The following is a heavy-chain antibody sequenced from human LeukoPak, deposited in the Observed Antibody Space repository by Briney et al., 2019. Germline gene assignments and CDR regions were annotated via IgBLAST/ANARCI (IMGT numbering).Heavy chain of an antibody. V-gene: IGHV4-4*02. D-gene: IGHD3-10*01. J-gene: IGHJ2*01. CDR3: ARVYYGSGTRFDL. CDR2: IYHSGST. Sequence: GSLRLSCAASGFTFSSYNMNWVRQAPGKGLEWIGEIYHSGSTNYNPSLKSRVTISVDKSKNQFSLKLSSVTAADTAVYYCARVYYGSGTRFDLWGRGTLVTVSS. CDR1: GFTFSSYNM.